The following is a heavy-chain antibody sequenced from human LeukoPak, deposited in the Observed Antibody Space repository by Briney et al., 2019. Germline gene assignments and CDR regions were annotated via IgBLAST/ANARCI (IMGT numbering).Heavy chain of an antibody. CDR3: ARHSYGYYYYYYMDV. Sequence: ASVKLSCKASGYTFTSYDINWVRQATGQGLEWMGWMNPNSGNTGYAQKFQGRVTITADKSTSTAYMELSSLRSEDPALYYCARHSYGYYYYYYMDVWGKGTTVTVSS. J-gene: IGHJ6*03. V-gene: IGHV1-8*01. CDR1: GYTFTSYD. D-gene: IGHD5-18*01. CDR2: MNPNSGNT.